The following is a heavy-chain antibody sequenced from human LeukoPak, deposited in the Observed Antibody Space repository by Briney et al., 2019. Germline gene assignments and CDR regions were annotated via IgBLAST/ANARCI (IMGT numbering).Heavy chain of an antibody. Sequence: PSETLSLTCGVSDHSISSSYYWGWIRQPPGKGLEWIGSIYHSGSTSYNPSLSSRVTVSVDTSRNQFSLKLSSVTAADTAVYYCARQRYCSSSSCSFFDSWGQGTLVTVSS. J-gene: IGHJ4*02. D-gene: IGHD2-2*01. CDR3: ARQRYCSSSSCSFFDS. CDR1: DHSISSSYY. CDR2: IYHSGST. V-gene: IGHV4-38-2*01.